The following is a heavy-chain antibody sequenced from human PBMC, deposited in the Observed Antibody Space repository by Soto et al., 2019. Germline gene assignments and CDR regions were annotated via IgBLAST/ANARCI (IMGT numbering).Heavy chain of an antibody. V-gene: IGHV4-34*01. J-gene: IGHJ1*01. CDR3: ARGRRITMVRGVITLAEYFQH. CDR2: INHSGST. Sequence: SETLSLTCAVYGGSFSGYYWSWIRQPPGKGLEGIGEINHSGSTNYNPSLKSRVTISVDTSKNQFSLKLSSVTAADTAVYYCARGRRITMVRGVITLAEYFQHWGQGTLVTVSS. CDR1: GGSFSGYY. D-gene: IGHD3-10*01.